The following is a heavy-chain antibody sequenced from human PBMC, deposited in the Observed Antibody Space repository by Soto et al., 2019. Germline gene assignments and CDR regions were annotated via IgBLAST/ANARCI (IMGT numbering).Heavy chain of an antibody. CDR3: ARDALGVGGDY. D-gene: IGHD2-21*01. CDR2: IWYDGSNK. V-gene: IGHV3-33*01. Sequence: GGSLRLSCAASGFTFSSYGMHWVRQAPGKGLEWVAVIWYDGSNKYYADSVKGRFTISRDNSKNTLYLQMNSLRAEDTAVYYCARDALGVGGDYWGQGTLVTVSS. J-gene: IGHJ4*02. CDR1: GFTFSSYG.